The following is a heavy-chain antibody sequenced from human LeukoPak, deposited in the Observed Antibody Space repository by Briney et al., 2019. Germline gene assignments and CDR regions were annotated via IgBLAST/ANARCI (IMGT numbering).Heavy chain of an antibody. CDR3: ARASGGYYNNWFDP. V-gene: IGHV4-59*13. CDR2: IYGSGST. CDR1: GGSISSYY. Sequence: SETLSLTCTVSGGSISSYYWSWIRQPPGKGLEWIGHIYGSGSTNYNPSLKSRVTLSVDTSKNQFSLKLSSVTAADTAVYFCARASGGYYNNWFDPWGQGTLVTVSS. J-gene: IGHJ5*02. D-gene: IGHD3-22*01.